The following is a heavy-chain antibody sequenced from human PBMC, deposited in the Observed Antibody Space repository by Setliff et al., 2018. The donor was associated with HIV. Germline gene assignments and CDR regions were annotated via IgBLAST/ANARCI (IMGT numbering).Heavy chain of an antibody. CDR1: GGSISSGRYY. D-gene: IGHD3-10*01. CDR2: IHPSGST. CDR3: ARVGYHGSGRYSFDY. Sequence: SETLSLTCTVSGGSISSGRYYWSWIRQPAGKGLEWIGPIHPSGSTKYNPSLKSRVTISADTSKNQLSLNLSSVTAAETAVYYCARVGYHGSGRYSFDYWGQGTLVTVSS. V-gene: IGHV4-61*02. J-gene: IGHJ4*02.